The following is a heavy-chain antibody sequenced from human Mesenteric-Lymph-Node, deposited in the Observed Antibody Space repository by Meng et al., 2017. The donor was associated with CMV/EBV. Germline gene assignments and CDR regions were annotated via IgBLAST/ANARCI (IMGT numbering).Heavy chain of an antibody. D-gene: IGHD2-2*02. CDR2: IYYSGST. CDR1: GGSVNNNNYY. V-gene: IGHV4-61*01. Sequence: SETLSLTCTVSGGSVNNNNYYWSWIRQPPGKALEWIGYIYYSGSTNYNPSLKSRVPISVDTSKNQFSLKLSSVTAADTAVYYCASPVHCSSTSCYTTNAFDIWGQGTMVTVSS. CDR3: ASPVHCSSTSCYTTNAFDI. J-gene: IGHJ3*02.